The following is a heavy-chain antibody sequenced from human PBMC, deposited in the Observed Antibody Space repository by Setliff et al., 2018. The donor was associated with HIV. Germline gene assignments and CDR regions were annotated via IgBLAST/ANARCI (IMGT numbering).Heavy chain of an antibody. Sequence: GGSLRLSCAASGFTFSGYAMSWVRQAPGKGLEWVSTITNGGCGGTYFGDSVKGRFTISRDNSKNTLYLHMNSLRADDTAIYYCAKYFGDIRERWHFDHWGQGTLVTVSS. J-gene: IGHJ4*02. CDR1: GFTFSGYA. D-gene: IGHD3-3*01. CDR2: ITNGGCGGT. V-gene: IGHV3-23*01. CDR3: AKYFGDIRERWHFDH.